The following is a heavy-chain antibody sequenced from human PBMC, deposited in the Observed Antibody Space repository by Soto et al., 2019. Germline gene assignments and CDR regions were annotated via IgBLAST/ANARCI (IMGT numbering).Heavy chain of an antibody. Sequence: LRVSCAASGFTFSSYGMHWVRQAPGKGLEWVAVISYDGSNKYYADSVKGRFTISRDNSKNTLYLQMNSLRAEDTAVYYCAKNSLEVGATGFDYWGQGTLVTVSS. CDR2: ISYDGSNK. CDR1: GFTFSSYG. CDR3: AKNSLEVGATGFDY. D-gene: IGHD1-26*01. J-gene: IGHJ4*02. V-gene: IGHV3-30*18.